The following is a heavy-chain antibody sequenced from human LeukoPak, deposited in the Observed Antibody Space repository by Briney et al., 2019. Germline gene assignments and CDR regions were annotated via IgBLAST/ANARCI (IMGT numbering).Heavy chain of an antibody. CDR3: ARGIEPYYYDSSGSPENLPDY. D-gene: IGHD3-22*01. V-gene: IGHV3-21*05. J-gene: IGHJ4*02. Sequence: GRSLRLSCAASGFTFSSYGMHWVRQAPGKGLEWVSYISSCSSYTNYADSVKGRFTISRDNAKNSLYLQMNSLRAEDTAVYYCARGIEPYYYDSSGSPENLPDYWGQGTLVTVSS. CDR1: GFTFSSYG. CDR2: ISSCSSYT.